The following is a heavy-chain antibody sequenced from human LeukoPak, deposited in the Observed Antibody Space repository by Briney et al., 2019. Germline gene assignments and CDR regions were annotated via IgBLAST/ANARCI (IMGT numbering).Heavy chain of an antibody. CDR1: GFTFSDYY. CDR3: ARKLGILDAFDI. D-gene: IGHD7-27*01. CDR2: ISSSSSYI. V-gene: IGHV3-11*06. J-gene: IGHJ3*02. Sequence: PGGSLRLSCAASGFTFSDYYMSWIRQAPGKGLEWVSTISSSSSYIYYADSVKVLFTISRDNAKNSLYLNMNSLRAEDTAVYYCARKLGILDAFDIWGQGTLVTVSS.